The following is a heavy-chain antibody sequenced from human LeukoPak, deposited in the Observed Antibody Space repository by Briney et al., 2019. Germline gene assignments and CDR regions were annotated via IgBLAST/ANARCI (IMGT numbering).Heavy chain of an antibody. D-gene: IGHD3-10*01. CDR1: GFTFSSYS. CDR2: ISSSSSYI. CDR3: ARDRVVTMVRGVISGSDY. V-gene: IGHV3-21*01. J-gene: IGHJ4*02. Sequence: GGSLRLSCAASGFTFSSYSMNWVRQAPGKGLEWVSSISSSSSYIYYADSVKGRFTISRGNAKNSLYLQMNSLRAEDTAVYYCARDRVVTMVRGVISGSDYWGQGTLVTVSS.